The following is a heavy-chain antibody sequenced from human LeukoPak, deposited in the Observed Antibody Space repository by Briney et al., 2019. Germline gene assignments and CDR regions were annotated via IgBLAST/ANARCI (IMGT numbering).Heavy chain of an antibody. CDR1: GGTFSSYA. V-gene: IGHV1-24*01. CDR3: ATRQEDWFDP. Sequence: ASVKVSCKASGGTFSSYAISWVRQAPGKGLEWMGGFDPEDGETIYAQKFQGRVTMTEDTSTDTAYMELSSLRSEDTAVYYCATRQEDWFDPWGQGTLVTVSS. J-gene: IGHJ5*02. CDR2: FDPEDGET.